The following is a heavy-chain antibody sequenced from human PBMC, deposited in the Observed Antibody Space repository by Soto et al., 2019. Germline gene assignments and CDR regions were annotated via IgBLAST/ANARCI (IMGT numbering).Heavy chain of an antibody. CDR3: ALSWHDSSGYYYLFDY. Sequence: ASVKVSCKASGYTFTSYGISWVRQATGQGLEWMGWIIPIFGTTNYAQKFQGRVTITADESTSTAYMELSSLRSEDTAVYYCALSWHDSSGYYYLFDYWGQGTLVTVSS. CDR2: IIPIFGTT. J-gene: IGHJ4*02. D-gene: IGHD3-22*01. V-gene: IGHV1-69*13. CDR1: GYTFTSYG.